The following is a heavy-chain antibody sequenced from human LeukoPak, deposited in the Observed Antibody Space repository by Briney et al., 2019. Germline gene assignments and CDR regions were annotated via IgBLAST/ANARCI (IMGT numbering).Heavy chain of an antibody. J-gene: IGHJ4*02. CDR3: AVGELFRLVDY. Sequence: SVKVPCKASGGTFSSYAISWVRQAPGQGLEWMGRIIPIFGTANYAQKFQGRVTITTDESTSTAYMELSSLRSEDTAVYYCAVGELFRLVDYWGQGTLVTVSS. CDR1: GGTFSSYA. V-gene: IGHV1-69*05. D-gene: IGHD3-10*01. CDR2: IIPIFGTA.